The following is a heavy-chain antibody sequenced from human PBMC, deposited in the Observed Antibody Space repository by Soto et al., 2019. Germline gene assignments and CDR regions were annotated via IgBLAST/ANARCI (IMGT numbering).Heavy chain of an antibody. CDR3: ARGDTTGPYYYYYGMDV. J-gene: IGHJ6*02. Sequence: EVQLVESGGGLVKPGGSLRLSCAASGFTFSSYSMNWVRQAPGKGLEWVSSISSSSSYIYYADSVEGRFTISRDNAKNSLYLQMNSLRAEDTAVYYCARGDTTGPYYYYYGMDVWGQGTTVTVSS. V-gene: IGHV3-21*01. D-gene: IGHD1-1*01. CDR1: GFTFSSYS. CDR2: ISSSSSYI.